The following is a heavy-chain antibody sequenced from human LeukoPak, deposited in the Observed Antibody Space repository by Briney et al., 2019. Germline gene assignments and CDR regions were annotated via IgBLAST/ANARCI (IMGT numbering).Heavy chain of an antibody. CDR1: GDSFSNYY. J-gene: IGHJ6*02. CDR3: AKAYGSGSYSPLGYHGMDV. Sequence: PSETLSLTCTVSGDSFSNYYWSWVRQAPGKGLEWVSAISGSGGSTYYADSVKGRFTISRDNSKNTLYLQMNSLRAEDTAVYYCAKAYGSGSYSPLGYHGMDVWGQGTTVTVSS. V-gene: IGHV3-23*01. CDR2: ISGSGGST. D-gene: IGHD3-10*01.